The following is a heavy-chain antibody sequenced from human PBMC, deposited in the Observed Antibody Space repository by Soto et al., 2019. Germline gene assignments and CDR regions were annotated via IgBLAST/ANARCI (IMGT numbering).Heavy chain of an antibody. CDR3: ARDSYYDFWSGPSDAFDI. Sequence: GGSLRLSCAASGFTFSSYSMNWVRQAPGKGLEWVSSISSSSSYIYYADSAKGRFTISRDNAKNSLYLQMNSLRAEDTAVYYCARDSYYDFWSGPSDAFDIWGQGTMVTVSS. CDR2: ISSSSSYI. V-gene: IGHV3-21*01. J-gene: IGHJ3*02. D-gene: IGHD3-3*01. CDR1: GFTFSSYS.